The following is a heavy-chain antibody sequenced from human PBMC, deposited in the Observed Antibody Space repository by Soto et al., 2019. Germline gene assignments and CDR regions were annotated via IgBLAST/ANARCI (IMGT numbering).Heavy chain of an antibody. D-gene: IGHD2-2*03. CDR2: IYYSGST. V-gene: IGHV4-39*01. CDR3: SRLPLDVVVVPAAVAWWFDP. Sequence: SETLSLTGTVSGGSISSSSYYWGWIRQPPGKGLEWIGNIYYSGSTYYNPSLKGRLTISIDTSRNQISLKLSSVTAADTAVYYFSRLPLDVVVVPAAVAWWFDPWGQGTLVTVSS. CDR1: GGSISSSSYY. J-gene: IGHJ5*02.